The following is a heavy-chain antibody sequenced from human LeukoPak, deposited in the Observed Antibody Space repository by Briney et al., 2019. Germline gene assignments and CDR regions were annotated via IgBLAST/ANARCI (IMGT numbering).Heavy chain of an antibody. V-gene: IGHV3-23*01. CDR3: AKGEGGFCSSTSCSTFFDY. D-gene: IGHD2-2*01. CDR2: ISDGGEST. CDR1: GFTFATYG. J-gene: IGHJ4*02. Sequence: PGGSLRLSCAASGFTFATYGMHWVRQAPGKGLECVSAISDGGESTYYADSVKGRFTMSRDNSKSTLYLEMNSLRAEDTAIYYCAKGEGGFCSSTSCSTFFDYWGQGTLVTVSS.